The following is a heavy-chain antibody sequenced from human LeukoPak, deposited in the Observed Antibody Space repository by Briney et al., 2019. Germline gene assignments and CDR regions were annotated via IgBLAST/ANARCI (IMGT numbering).Heavy chain of an antibody. Sequence: SETLSLTCTVSGGSISSYYWSWIRQPPGKGLEWIGFIYYSGSTKYNPSLKSRVIISVDTSKNQFSLRLTSVTAADTAVYYCARPPGGGRGVGYLDYWGQGALVTVSS. D-gene: IGHD3-10*01. CDR3: ARPPGGGRGVGYLDY. J-gene: IGHJ4*02. CDR2: IYYSGST. V-gene: IGHV4-59*01. CDR1: GGSISSYY.